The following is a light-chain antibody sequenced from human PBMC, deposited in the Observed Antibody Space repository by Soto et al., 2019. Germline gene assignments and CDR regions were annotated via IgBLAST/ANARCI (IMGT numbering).Light chain of an antibody. Sequence: QSVLTQPASVSGSPGQSITISCTGTSSDVGSYNLVSWYQQHPGKAPKLVIYEVSKRPSGVSNRFSGSKSGNTASLTISGLQAEDEADYYCCSYAGSSTSPYVFGTGTKVTVL. J-gene: IGLJ1*01. V-gene: IGLV2-23*02. CDR2: EVS. CDR1: SSDVGSYNL. CDR3: CSYAGSSTSPYV.